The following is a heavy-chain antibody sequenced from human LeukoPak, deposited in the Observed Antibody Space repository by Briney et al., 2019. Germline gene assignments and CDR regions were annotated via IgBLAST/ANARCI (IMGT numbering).Heavy chain of an antibody. Sequence: GASVKVSCKASGYTFTDYFLHWVRQAPGQGLEWMGWINPNSGGTTYAQKFQGRVTMARDTSSSTAFMGLNRLASDDTAVYYCARDDYSGSYRPFDHWGQGTLVTVSS. CDR1: GYTFTDYF. D-gene: IGHD1-26*01. J-gene: IGHJ4*02. CDR3: ARDDYSGSYRPFDH. V-gene: IGHV1-2*02. CDR2: INPNSGGT.